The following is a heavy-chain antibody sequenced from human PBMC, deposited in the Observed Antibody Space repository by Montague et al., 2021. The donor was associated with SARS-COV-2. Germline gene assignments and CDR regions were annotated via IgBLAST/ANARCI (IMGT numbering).Heavy chain of an antibody. CDR2: VYYSRSS. D-gene: IGHD1-26*01. CDR1: GDSVSHDF. J-gene: IGHJ4*02. CDR3: VRDPAPSGSGTFYDY. V-gene: IGHV4-59*02. Sequence: SETLSLTCTLSGDSVSHDFCTWIRQPPGKGLEWIGYVYYSRSSSXNPSRRGRVSIAVDTSKNQFSLRLSTVTAADTAIYYCVRDPAPSGSGTFYDYWGQGTLVAVSS.